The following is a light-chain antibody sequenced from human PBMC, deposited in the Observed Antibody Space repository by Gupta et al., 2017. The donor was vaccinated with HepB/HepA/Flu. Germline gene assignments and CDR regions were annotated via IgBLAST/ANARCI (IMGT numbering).Light chain of an antibody. CDR1: QDISNY. CDR2: DAS. Sequence: DIQMTQSPSSLSASVGDRVTITCQASQDISNYLNWYQQKPGKDPKLLIYDASNLETGVPSRFSGSGSGTDFTFTISSLQPEDIATYYCQQYDNLQWTFGQGTKVEIK. CDR3: QQYDNLQWT. V-gene: IGKV1-33*01. J-gene: IGKJ1*01.